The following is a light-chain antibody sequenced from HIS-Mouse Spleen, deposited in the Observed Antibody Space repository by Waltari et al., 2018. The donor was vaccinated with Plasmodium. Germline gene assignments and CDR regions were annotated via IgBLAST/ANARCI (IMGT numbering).Light chain of an antibody. Sequence: EIVMKQSPATLSVSPGERATLSCRASQSVSSNLAWYQQKPGQAPRLLIYGASTRATGIPARFSGSGSGTEFTLTISGLQSEDFAVYYCQQYNNWSFTFGPGTKVDIK. CDR3: QQYNNWSFT. J-gene: IGKJ3*01. V-gene: IGKV3-15*01. CDR2: GAS. CDR1: QSVSSN.